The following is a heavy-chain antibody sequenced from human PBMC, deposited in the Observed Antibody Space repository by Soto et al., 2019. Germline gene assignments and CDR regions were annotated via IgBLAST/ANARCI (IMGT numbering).Heavy chain of an antibody. CDR1: EFTFSSYE. CDR2: ISSSGTTI. J-gene: IGHJ4*02. Sequence: GGSLRLSCVASEFTFSSYEMNFFRHSPGKGLEWVSYISSSGTTIYYTDSVKGRFTISRDNAKKSLYLQMNSLRAEDTAVYYCVRFGGAAAGPGDYWGQGTLVTVSS. V-gene: IGHV3-48*03. D-gene: IGHD6-13*01. CDR3: VRFGGAAAGPGDY.